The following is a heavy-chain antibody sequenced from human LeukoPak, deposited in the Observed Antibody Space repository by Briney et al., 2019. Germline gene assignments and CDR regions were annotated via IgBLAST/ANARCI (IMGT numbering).Heavy chain of an antibody. D-gene: IGHD3-22*01. J-gene: IGHJ4*02. Sequence: PGGSLRLSCAASGFTFSSYAMHWVRQAPGKGLEWVAVISYDGSNKYYADSVKGRFTISRDNSKNTLYLQMNSLRAEDTAVYYCARGHHYYDSSGYSSKFDYWGQGTLVTVSS. V-gene: IGHV3-30*04. CDR3: ARGHHYYDSSGYSSKFDY. CDR1: GFTFSSYA. CDR2: ISYDGSNK.